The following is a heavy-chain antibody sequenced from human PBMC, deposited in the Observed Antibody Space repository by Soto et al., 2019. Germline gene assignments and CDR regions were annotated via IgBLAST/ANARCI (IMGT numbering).Heavy chain of an antibody. Sequence: GGSVRIGCAAFGVPSSSYAMLWHCLARGKGLEWVAVISYEGSNKYYADSVKGRFIISRDNAKNSLYLQMNSLRAEDTAVYYCASEDDCSSTSSYAQGLNWFDPWGQGP. CDR3: ASEDDCSSTSSYAQGLNWFDP. D-gene: IGHD2-2*01. V-gene: IGHV3-30-3*01. J-gene: IGHJ5*02. CDR2: ISYEGSNK. CDR1: GVPSSSYA.